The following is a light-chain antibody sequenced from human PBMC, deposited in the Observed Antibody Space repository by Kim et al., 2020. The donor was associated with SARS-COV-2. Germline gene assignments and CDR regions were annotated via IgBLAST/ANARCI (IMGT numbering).Light chain of an antibody. J-gene: IGKJ1*01. Sequence: EVVMTQSPATLSLSPGERATLSCRASQTVSSNFLAWYQQKPGQTPRLLIYDISSRATGIPARFSGSGSGTEFTLTISTLQSEDFAVYYCQQYSNWPLTFGQGTKVDIK. V-gene: IGKV3D-15*01. CDR1: QTVSSN. CDR2: DIS. CDR3: QQYSNWPLT.